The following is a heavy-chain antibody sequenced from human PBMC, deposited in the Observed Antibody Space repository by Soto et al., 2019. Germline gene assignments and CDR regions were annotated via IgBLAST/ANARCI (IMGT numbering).Heavy chain of an antibody. V-gene: IGHV3-23*01. CDR3: AKGSKGAFDI. Sequence: TGGSLILSCAASGFTFGSYAMSWVRQAPGKGLEWVSAISGSGGSTYYADSVKGRFTISRDNSKNTLYLQMNSLRAEDTAVYYCAKGSKGAFDIWGQGTMVTVSS. J-gene: IGHJ3*02. CDR2: ISGSGGST. D-gene: IGHD6-6*01. CDR1: GFTFGSYA.